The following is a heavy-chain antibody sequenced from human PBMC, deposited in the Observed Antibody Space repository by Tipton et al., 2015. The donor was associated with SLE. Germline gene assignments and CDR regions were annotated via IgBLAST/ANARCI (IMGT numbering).Heavy chain of an antibody. J-gene: IGHJ5*02. CDR1: GGSFSDHY. Sequence: TLSLTCAVYGGSFSDHYWRWTWIRQPPGKAMEWVGEIDRRGNTKYNPSLNSRVVISVDTSRNQFSLRLKFVTAADTAMYYCARLREATGLFSKRGWLDPWGQGNLVPVSS. D-gene: IGHD5-12*01. CDR3: ARLREATGLFSKRGWLDP. V-gene: IGHV4-34*01. CDR2: IDRRGNT.